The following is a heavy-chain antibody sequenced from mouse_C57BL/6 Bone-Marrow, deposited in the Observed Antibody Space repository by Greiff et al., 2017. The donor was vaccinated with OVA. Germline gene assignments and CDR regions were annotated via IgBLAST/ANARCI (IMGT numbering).Heavy chain of an antibody. Sequence: QVQLQQSGAELVRPGASVKLSCKASGYTFTDYYINWVKQRPGQGLEWIARIYPGSGNTYYNEKFKGKATLTAEKSSSTAYMQLSSLTSADSAVYFCAREGYSNFYYFDYWGQGTTLTVSS. CDR2: IYPGSGNT. CDR1: GYTFTDYY. D-gene: IGHD2-5*01. V-gene: IGHV1-76*01. CDR3: AREGYSNFYYFDY. J-gene: IGHJ2*01.